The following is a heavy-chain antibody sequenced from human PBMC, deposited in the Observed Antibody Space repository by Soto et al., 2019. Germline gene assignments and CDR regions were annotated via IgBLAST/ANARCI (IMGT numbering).Heavy chain of an antibody. CDR1: GYTFTSYA. CDR2: INAGNGNT. CDR3: AKGQSIAAAGPHDY. V-gene: IGHV1-3*01. J-gene: IGHJ4*02. Sequence: QVQLVQSGAEVKKPGASVKVSCKASGYTFTSYAMHWVRQAPGQRLEWMGWINAGNGNTKYSQKFQGRVTITRDTSASTAYMELSSLRSEDTAVYYCAKGQSIAAAGPHDYWGQGTLVTVSS. D-gene: IGHD6-13*01.